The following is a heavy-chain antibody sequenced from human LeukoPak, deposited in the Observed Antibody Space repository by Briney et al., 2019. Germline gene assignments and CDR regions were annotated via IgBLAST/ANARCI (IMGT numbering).Heavy chain of an antibody. CDR1: GGSISSYY. V-gene: IGHV4-4*07. D-gene: IGHD6-19*01. Sequence: SETLSLTCTVSGGSISSYYWSWIRQPAGKGLEWIGRIYASGSTNYNPSLKSRVAMSVDTSKNQFSLKLSSVTAADTAVYYCARDQMAVAPIASNWFDPWGQGTLVTVSS. CDR2: IYASGST. J-gene: IGHJ5*02. CDR3: ARDQMAVAPIASNWFDP.